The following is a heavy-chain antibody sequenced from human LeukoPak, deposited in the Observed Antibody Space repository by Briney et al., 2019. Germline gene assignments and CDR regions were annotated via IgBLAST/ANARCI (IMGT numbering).Heavy chain of an antibody. D-gene: IGHD5-12*01. CDR2: INPNSGGT. J-gene: IGHJ4*02. Sequence: ASVKVSCKASGYTFTGYYMHWVRQAPGQGLEWMGWINPNSGGTNYAQKFQGRVTMTRDTSISTAYMELSRLRSDDTAVYYCARDDMVATIYGFDYWGQGTLVTVSS. CDR3: ARDDMVATIYGFDY. CDR1: GYTFTGYY. V-gene: IGHV1-2*02.